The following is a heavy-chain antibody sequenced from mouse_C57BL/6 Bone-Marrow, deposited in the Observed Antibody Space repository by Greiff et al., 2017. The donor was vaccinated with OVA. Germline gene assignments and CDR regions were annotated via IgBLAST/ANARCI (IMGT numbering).Heavy chain of an antibody. CDR3: TTLYYYGSSYRYFGY. J-gene: IGHJ2*01. D-gene: IGHD1-1*01. Sequence: EVQLQESGAELVRPGASVKLSCTASGFNIKDDYMHWVKQRPEQGLEWIGWIDPENGDTEYASKFQGKATITADTSSNTAYLQLSSLTSEDTAVYYCTTLYYYGSSYRYFGYWGQGTTLTVSS. CDR2: IDPENGDT. CDR1: GFNIKDDY. V-gene: IGHV14-4*01.